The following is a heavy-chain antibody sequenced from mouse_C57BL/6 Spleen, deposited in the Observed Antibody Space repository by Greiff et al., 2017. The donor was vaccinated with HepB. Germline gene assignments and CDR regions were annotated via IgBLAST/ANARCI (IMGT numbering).Heavy chain of an antibody. D-gene: IGHD3-2*02. CDR3: AREGDSSGYPFAY. CDR1: GYTFTSYD. CDR2: IYPRDGST. Sequence: VQLVESGPELVKPGASVKLSCKASGYTFTSYDINWVKQRPGQGLEWIGWIYPRDGSTKYNEKFKGKATLTVDTSSSTAYMELHSLTSEDSAVYFCAREGDSSGYPFAYWGQGTLVTVSA. J-gene: IGHJ3*01. V-gene: IGHV1-85*01.